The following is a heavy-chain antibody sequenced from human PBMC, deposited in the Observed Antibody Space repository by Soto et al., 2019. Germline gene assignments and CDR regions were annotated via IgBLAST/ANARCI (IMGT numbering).Heavy chain of an antibody. D-gene: IGHD6-13*01. CDR3: ARVRMIAAAGAYYFDY. J-gene: IGHJ4*02. Sequence: GGSLRLSCAASGFTVSSNHMSWVRQAPGKGLEWVSVIYSGGSTYYADSVKGRFTISRDNSKNTLYLQMNSLRAEDTAVYYCARVRMIAAAGAYYFDYWGQGTLVTVSS. CDR2: IYSGGST. V-gene: IGHV3-66*01. CDR1: GFTVSSNH.